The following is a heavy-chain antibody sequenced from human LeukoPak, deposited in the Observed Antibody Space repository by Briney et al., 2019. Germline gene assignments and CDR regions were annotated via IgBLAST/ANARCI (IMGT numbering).Heavy chain of an antibody. CDR1: GYSFTSYW. V-gene: IGHV5-51*01. Sequence: GESLKISCKCSGYSFTSYWIGWVRQMPGKGLEWMGMIYPDDSDTRYSPSFQGQVTISADKSINTAYLQWNSLKASDTAMYYCASRGYAPSYHFDNWGQGTLVTVSS. CDR3: ASRGYAPSYHFDN. D-gene: IGHD5-12*01. J-gene: IGHJ4*02. CDR2: IYPDDSDT.